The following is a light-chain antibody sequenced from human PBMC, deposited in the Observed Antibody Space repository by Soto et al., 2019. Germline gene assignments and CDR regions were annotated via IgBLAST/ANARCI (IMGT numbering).Light chain of an antibody. J-gene: IGLJ3*02. CDR3: SSYAASNNFYFV. Sequence: QSALTQPPSASGSPGQSVTISCSGTSSDVGGYTYVSWYQQYPGRAPKLMIFGATKRPSGVPDRFSGPKSGNTASLTVSGLQAEDEADYCCSSYAASNNFYFVFGGGTKLTVL. CDR1: SSDVGGYTY. CDR2: GAT. V-gene: IGLV2-8*01.